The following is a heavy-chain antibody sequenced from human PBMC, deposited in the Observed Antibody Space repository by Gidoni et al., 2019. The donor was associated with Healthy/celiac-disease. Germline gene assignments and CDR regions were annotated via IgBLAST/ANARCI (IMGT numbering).Heavy chain of an antibody. CDR3: ARAYYYDSSGYSYWYFDL. CDR2: IGTAGDT. Sequence: EVQLVESGGGLVQPGWSLRLSCAASAFTFSSYDMHCVRQATGKGLEWVSAIGTAGDTYYPGSVKGRFTISRENAKNSLYLQMNSLRAGDTAVYYCARAYYYDSSGYSYWYFDLWGRGTLVTDSS. V-gene: IGHV3-13*01. D-gene: IGHD3-22*01. J-gene: IGHJ2*01. CDR1: AFTFSSYD.